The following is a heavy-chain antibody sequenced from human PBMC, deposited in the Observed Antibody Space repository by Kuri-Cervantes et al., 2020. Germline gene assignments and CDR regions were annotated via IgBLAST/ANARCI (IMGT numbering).Heavy chain of an antibody. Sequence: ASVKVSCKASGYTFTGYYIHWVRQAPGQGLEWMGWINPNSGGTNYAQKFQGRVTMTRDTSISTAYMELSSLKSADTAMYYCARIEGSASSRSDWGQGTLVTVSS. D-gene: IGHD6-13*01. CDR2: INPNSGGT. V-gene: IGHV1-2*02. J-gene: IGHJ4*02. CDR3: ARIEGSASSRSD. CDR1: GYTFTGYY.